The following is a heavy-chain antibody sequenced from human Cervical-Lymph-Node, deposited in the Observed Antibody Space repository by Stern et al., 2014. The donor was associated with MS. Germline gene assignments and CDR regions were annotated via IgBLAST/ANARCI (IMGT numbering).Heavy chain of an antibody. CDR1: GYTFTSYW. V-gene: IGHV5-51*01. Sequence: VQLVESGPEVKRPGESLKISCQASGYTFTSYWIGWVRQMPGKGLEWIAIIFPGGSDIRYSPSFQGQVTISADKSSSTAYLQWNNLKASDTAIYYCARQRYFDYWGQGTPVTVSS. CDR3: ARQRYFDY. J-gene: IGHJ4*02. CDR2: IFPGGSDI.